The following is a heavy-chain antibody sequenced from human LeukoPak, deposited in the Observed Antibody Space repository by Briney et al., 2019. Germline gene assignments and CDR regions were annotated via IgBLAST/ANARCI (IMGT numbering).Heavy chain of an antibody. Sequence: GGSLRLSCAASGFTFSSYGMHWVRQVPGKGLEWVSSISSSSSYIYYADSVKGRFTISRDNAKNSLYPQMNSLRAEDTAVYYCARWGGTGTTSEDYWGQGTLVTVSS. CDR2: ISSSSSYI. J-gene: IGHJ4*02. D-gene: IGHD1-1*01. CDR1: GFTFSSYG. CDR3: ARWGGTGTTSEDY. V-gene: IGHV3-21*01.